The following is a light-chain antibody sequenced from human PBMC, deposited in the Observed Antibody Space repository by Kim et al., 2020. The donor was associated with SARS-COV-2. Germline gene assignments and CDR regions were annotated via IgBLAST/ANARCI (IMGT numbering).Light chain of an antibody. CDR2: WAS. CDR3: QQYYSTPPS. Sequence: SATLNCKSSHTVLYNSNNKNYLAWYQQTPGQAPKLLIYWASIRESGVSDRFSGSGSETDFTLTISSLQAEDVAVYYCQQYYSTPPSFGQGTKLEI. J-gene: IGKJ2*03. CDR1: HTVLYNSNNKNY. V-gene: IGKV4-1*01.